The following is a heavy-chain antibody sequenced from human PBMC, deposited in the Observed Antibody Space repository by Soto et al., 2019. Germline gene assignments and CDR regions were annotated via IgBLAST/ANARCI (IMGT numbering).Heavy chain of an antibody. D-gene: IGHD6-19*01. CDR3: AKDGTPYSSGWPANWFDP. Sequence: EVQLVESGGGLVQPGRSLRLSCAASGFTFDDYAMHWVRQAPGKGLEWVSGINWNSGSIGYADSVKGRFTISRDNAKNSLYLQMNRLRDEDTALYCCAKDGTPYSSGWPANWFDPWGQGTLVTVSS. CDR2: INWNSGSI. V-gene: IGHV3-9*01. CDR1: GFTFDDYA. J-gene: IGHJ5*02.